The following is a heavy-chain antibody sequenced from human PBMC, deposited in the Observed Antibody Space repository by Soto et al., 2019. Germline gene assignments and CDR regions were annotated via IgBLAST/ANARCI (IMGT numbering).Heavy chain of an antibody. V-gene: IGHV4-39*01. D-gene: IGHD2-15*01. CDR3: TRLVVVATSGYVGFDH. Sequence: QLQLQESGPGLVKPSETLSLTCSVSGGSIFSSDYYWGWNRQAPGKGLEWIGSISYSGSTLHNPSLRSRVTKSVDTPKSQFSLKLSSVTATDTAVYYCTRLVVVATSGYVGFDHWGQGTLVTVSS. J-gene: IGHJ4*02. CDR2: ISYSGST. CDR1: GGSIFSSDYY.